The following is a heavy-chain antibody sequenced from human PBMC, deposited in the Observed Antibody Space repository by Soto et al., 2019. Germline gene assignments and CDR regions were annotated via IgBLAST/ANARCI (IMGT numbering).Heavy chain of an antibody. V-gene: IGHV3-23*01. D-gene: IGHD3-10*01. CDR3: AKDIWFGELLVGWFDY. Sequence: VQLLESGGGLVQPGGSLRLSCAASGFTFSSYAISWVRQAPGKGLEWVSAISGSGGSTYYADSVKGRFTISRDNSKNTLYLQMNSLRAEDTAVYYCAKDIWFGELLVGWFDYWGQGTLVTVSS. J-gene: IGHJ4*02. CDR1: GFTFSSYA. CDR2: ISGSGGST.